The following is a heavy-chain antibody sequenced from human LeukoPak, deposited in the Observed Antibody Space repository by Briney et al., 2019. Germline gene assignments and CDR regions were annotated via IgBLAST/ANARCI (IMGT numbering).Heavy chain of an antibody. Sequence: GGSLRLSCEGSAFIFSGHWMNWVRQTPGKGLEWVASIKEDGSVRQYVDSAKGRFTISRDNSKNTLYLQMNSLRAEDTAVYYCAKAPGIAAAGRMDVWGQGTTVTVSS. J-gene: IGHJ6*02. CDR1: AFIFSGHW. D-gene: IGHD6-13*01. CDR2: IKEDGSVR. V-gene: IGHV3-7*03. CDR3: AKAPGIAAAGRMDV.